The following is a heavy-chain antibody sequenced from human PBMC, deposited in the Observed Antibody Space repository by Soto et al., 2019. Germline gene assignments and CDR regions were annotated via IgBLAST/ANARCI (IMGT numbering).Heavy chain of an antibody. CDR1: GYSFTSYW. Sequence: GESLKISCKGSGYSFTSYWISWVRQMPGKGLEWMERIDPSDSYTNYSPSFQGHVTISADKSISTAYLQWSSLKASDTAMYYCASSIVVVPAASPGYYYYGMDVWGQGTKVTVSS. V-gene: IGHV5-10-1*01. D-gene: IGHD2-2*01. CDR3: ASSIVVVPAASPGYYYYGMDV. J-gene: IGHJ6*02. CDR2: IDPSDSYT.